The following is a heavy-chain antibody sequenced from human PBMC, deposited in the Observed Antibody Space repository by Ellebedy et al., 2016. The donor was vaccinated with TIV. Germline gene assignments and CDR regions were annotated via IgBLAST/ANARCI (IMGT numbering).Heavy chain of an antibody. J-gene: IGHJ4*02. V-gene: IGHV4-39*07. CDR2: IYYSVIT. CDR1: GGSISATNSH. Sequence: MPSETLSLTCTVSGGSISATNSHWDWIRQPPGTGLEWIGTIYYSVITMYNPSLNSRVTISTDLSKNQFSLILSSVTAADTAVYYCARGHYGSGTYFAPGEWGQGALVTVSS. CDR3: ARGHYGSGTYFAPGE. D-gene: IGHD3-10*01.